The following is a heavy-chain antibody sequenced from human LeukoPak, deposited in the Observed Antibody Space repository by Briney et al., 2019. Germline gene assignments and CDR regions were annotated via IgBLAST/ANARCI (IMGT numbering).Heavy chain of an antibody. V-gene: IGHV1-69*05. CDR3: ARVGKKISYYYYMDV. CDR2: IIPIFGTA. CDR1: GGTFSSYA. D-gene: IGHD1-1*01. Sequence: SVKVSCKASGGTFSSYAISWVRQAPGQGLEWMGGIIPIFGTANYAQKFQGRVTITTDESTSTAYMELSSPRSEDTAVYYCARVGKKISYYYYMDVWGKGTTVTVSS. J-gene: IGHJ6*03.